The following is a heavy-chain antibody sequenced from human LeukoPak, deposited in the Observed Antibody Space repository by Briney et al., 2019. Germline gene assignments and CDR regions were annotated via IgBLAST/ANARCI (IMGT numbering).Heavy chain of an antibody. Sequence: SETLSLTCTVSGGSISSYYWSWIRQPPGKGLEWIGHIYYSGSTNYNPSLKSRVTISVDTSKNQFSLKLSSVTAADTAVYYCARVYGSYHEYPWSNWFDPWGQGTLVTVSS. D-gene: IGHD1-26*01. CDR2: IYYSGST. CDR1: GGSISSYY. CDR3: ARVYGSYHEYPWSNWFDP. V-gene: IGHV4-59*01. J-gene: IGHJ5*02.